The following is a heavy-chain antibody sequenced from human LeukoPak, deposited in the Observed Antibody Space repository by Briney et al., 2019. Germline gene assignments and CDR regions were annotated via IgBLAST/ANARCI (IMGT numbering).Heavy chain of an antibody. D-gene: IGHD2-15*01. CDR2: IYSGGST. CDR3: ALQGYCSGGSCSFEVDY. J-gene: IGHJ4*02. CDR1: GFTVSSNY. Sequence: GGSLRISCAASGFTVSSNYMSWVRQAPGKGLEWVSVIYSGGSTYYADSVKGRFTISRDNSKNTLYLQMNSLRAEDTAVYYCALQGYCSGGSCSFEVDYWGQGTLVTVS. V-gene: IGHV3-53*01.